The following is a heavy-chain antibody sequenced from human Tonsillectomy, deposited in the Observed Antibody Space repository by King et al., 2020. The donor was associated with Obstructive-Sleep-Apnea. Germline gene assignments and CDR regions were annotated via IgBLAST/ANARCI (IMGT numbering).Heavy chain of an antibody. CDR3: ARGLGYSYGYSFDY. D-gene: IGHD5-18*01. CDR2: LYSGGAT. V-gene: IGHV3-66*01. CDR1: GFTVSSTY. J-gene: IGHJ4*02. Sequence: VQLVESGGGLVQPGGSLRLSCAVSGFTVSSTYMSWVRHAPGKGLEWVSTLYSGGATDYADSVQGRFTISRDTSKNTLYLQMNSLRADDTAVYFFARGLGYSYGYSFDYWGQGTLVTVSS.